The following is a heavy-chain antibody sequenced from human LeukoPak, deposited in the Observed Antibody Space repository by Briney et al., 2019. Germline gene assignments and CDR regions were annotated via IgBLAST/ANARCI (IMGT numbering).Heavy chain of an antibody. CDR2: ISYDGGNK. CDR1: GFTFRSCA. V-gene: IGHV3-30*04. D-gene: IGHD3-10*01. Sequence: GGSLRLSCAASGFTFRSCAMHWVRQAPERGVEWGAVISYDGGNKYCADSVRAGFTIPRDNSKNTLYLQMNRLRAEDTAVYYCARGVRGVILWGRGTLVTVSS. J-gene: IGHJ4*02. CDR3: ARGVRGVIL.